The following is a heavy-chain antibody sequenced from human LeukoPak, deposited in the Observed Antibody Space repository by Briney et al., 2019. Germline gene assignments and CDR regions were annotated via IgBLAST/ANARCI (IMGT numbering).Heavy chain of an antibody. D-gene: IGHD3-16*01. Sequence: GRSLRLSCAASGFTFSSYAMSWVRQAPGKGLEWVSAISGSGGSTYYADSVKGRFTISRDNSKNTLYLQMNSLRAEDTAVYYCAKAYYDYVWGSYGDAFDIWGQGTMVTVSS. CDR2: ISGSGGST. CDR1: GFTFSSYA. J-gene: IGHJ3*02. V-gene: IGHV3-23*01. CDR3: AKAYYDYVWGSYGDAFDI.